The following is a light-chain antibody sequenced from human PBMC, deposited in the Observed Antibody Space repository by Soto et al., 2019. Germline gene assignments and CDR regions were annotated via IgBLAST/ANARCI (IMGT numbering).Light chain of an antibody. CDR3: QSYDSSLSGYV. Sequence: QSVLTQPPSVSGAPGQRVTISCTGSSSNIGAGYEAHWYQQVPGTAPKLLIYENNNRPSGVPDRFSGSKSSTSASLAITGLQAEDEAEYYCQSYDSSLSGYVFGTGTKLTVL. CDR1: SSNIGAGYE. J-gene: IGLJ1*01. CDR2: ENN. V-gene: IGLV1-40*01.